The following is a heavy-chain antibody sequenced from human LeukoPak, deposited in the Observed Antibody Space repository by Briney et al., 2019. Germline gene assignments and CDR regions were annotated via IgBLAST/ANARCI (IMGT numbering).Heavy chain of an antibody. J-gene: IGHJ6*03. Sequence: SETLSLTCTVSGGSISSCYWSWIRQPAGKGLEWIGRIYTSGSTNYNPSLKSRVTMSVDTSKNQFSLKLSSVTAADTAVYYCAREGPNSSGWYYYYYYMDVWGKGTTVTISS. CDR3: AREGPNSSGWYYYYYYMDV. CDR2: IYTSGST. D-gene: IGHD6-19*01. V-gene: IGHV4-4*07. CDR1: GGSISSCY.